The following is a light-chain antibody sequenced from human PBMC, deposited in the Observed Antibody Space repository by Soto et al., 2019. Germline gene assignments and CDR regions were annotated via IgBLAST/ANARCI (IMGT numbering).Light chain of an antibody. CDR1: SSNVGVYNY. V-gene: IGLV2-14*01. Sequence: QSALTQPASVSGSPGQSITISCTGTSSNVGVYNYVSWYQQHPGKAPKLMIYEVSNRPSGVSNRFSGSKSGNTASLSISGLQAEDEADYYCNSYTTSSTYVFGTGTKATVL. CDR2: EVS. J-gene: IGLJ1*01. CDR3: NSYTTSSTYV.